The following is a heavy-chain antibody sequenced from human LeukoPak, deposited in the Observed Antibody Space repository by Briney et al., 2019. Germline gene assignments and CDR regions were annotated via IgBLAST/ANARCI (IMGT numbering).Heavy chain of an antibody. CDR2: ISGSGGST. Sequence: PGGSLRLSCAASGFTFSSYGMSWVRQAPGKGLEWVSAISGSGGSTYCADSVKGRFTISRDNSKNTLYLQMNSLRAEYTAVYYCAKDRGLLLRPAGYFDYWGQGTLVTVSS. D-gene: IGHD3-22*01. CDR1: GFTFSSYG. CDR3: AKDRGLLLRPAGYFDY. V-gene: IGHV3-23*01. J-gene: IGHJ4*02.